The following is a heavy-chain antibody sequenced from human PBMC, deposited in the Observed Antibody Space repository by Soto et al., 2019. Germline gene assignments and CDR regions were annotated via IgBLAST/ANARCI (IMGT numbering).Heavy chain of an antibody. D-gene: IGHD2-15*01. V-gene: IGHV4-31*03. CDR3: ASGGCSGGSCHPADGYYYYMDV. Sequence: SETLSLTCTVSGGSISSGGYYWSWIRQHPGKGLEWIGYIYYTGSTYYNPSLKSRVIMSVDTSKNQFSLKLSSVTAADTAIYYCASGGCSGGSCHPADGYYYYMDVWGKGTTVTVSS. CDR1: GGSISSGGYY. J-gene: IGHJ6*03. CDR2: IYYTGST.